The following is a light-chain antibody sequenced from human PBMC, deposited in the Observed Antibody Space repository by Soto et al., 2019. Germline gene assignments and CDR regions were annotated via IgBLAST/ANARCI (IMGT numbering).Light chain of an antibody. J-gene: IGKJ1*01. V-gene: IGKV1-13*02. CDR1: QGISSA. CDR2: DAS. CDR3: QQSHTART. Sequence: AIQFTQSPSSLSASVGDRVSITCRASQGISSALAWYQHKPGKAPKILIYDASSLQSGVPSRFSGNGSGTDFILTINSLQPEDFSTYYCQQSHTARTFGQGTKVDIK.